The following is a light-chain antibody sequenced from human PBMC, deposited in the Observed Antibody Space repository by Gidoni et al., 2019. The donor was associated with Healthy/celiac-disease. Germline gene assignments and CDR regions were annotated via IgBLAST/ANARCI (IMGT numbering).Light chain of an antibody. Sequence: EIVLTQSPGTLSLSPGERATLSCRASQSVSSSYLAWYQQKPGQAPRLLIYGASSRATGIPDRFSGSGSGTDFTLTISRLEPEDFAVYYCQQYGSSPRNTFGPXTKVDIK. CDR3: QQYGSSPRNT. CDR1: QSVSSSY. V-gene: IGKV3-20*01. J-gene: IGKJ3*01. CDR2: GAS.